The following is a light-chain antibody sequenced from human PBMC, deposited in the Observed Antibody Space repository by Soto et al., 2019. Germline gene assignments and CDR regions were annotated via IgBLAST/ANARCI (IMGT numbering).Light chain of an antibody. CDR3: QQYNNWWT. Sequence: EIVMTQSPATLSVFPGERATLSCRASQSVSNNLAWYQKKPGQAPRLLIYGASTRATGIPARFSGSGSGTEFTLTISSLQSEDFAVYYCQQYNNWWTFGQGTRVENK. V-gene: IGKV3-15*01. CDR1: QSVSNN. CDR2: GAS. J-gene: IGKJ1*01.